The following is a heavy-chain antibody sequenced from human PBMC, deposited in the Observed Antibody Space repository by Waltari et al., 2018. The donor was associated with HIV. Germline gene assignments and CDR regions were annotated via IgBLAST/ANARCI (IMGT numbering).Heavy chain of an antibody. CDR2: IITYNGNT. D-gene: IGHD2-2*01. CDR3: ARVGCSSASCYSGWFDP. J-gene: IGHJ5*02. CDR1: GYTFTSYG. V-gene: IGHV1-18*01. Sequence: QAQLAQSGAEVKKPGASVKVFCKASGYTFTSYGISWVRQAPGQGLEWLGWIITYNGNTNYAQKLQGRVTMTTDTSTSTAYMELRSLRSDDTAGYYCARVGCSSASCYSGWFDPWGQGTLVTVSS.